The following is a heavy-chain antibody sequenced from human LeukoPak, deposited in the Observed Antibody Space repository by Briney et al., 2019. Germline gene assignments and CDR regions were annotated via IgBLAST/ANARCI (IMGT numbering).Heavy chain of an antibody. Sequence: PGRSLRLSCAASGFTFSSCAMHWVRQAPGKGLEWVAVISSDGNNKYYADSVKGRFTISGDNSKNTLYLQMNSLRAEDTALYYCARETVAGDAFDIWGQGTMVTVSS. V-gene: IGHV3-30-3*01. J-gene: IGHJ3*02. CDR1: GFTFSSCA. D-gene: IGHD6-19*01. CDR2: ISSDGNNK. CDR3: ARETVAGDAFDI.